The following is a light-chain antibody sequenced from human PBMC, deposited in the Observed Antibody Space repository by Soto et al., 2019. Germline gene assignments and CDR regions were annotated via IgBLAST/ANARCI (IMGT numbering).Light chain of an antibody. CDR1: QSVSSTY. Sequence: EIVLTQSPGTLSFSPGERATLSCRASQSVSSTYLAWYQQKPGQAPRLLIYGASNRATGIPDRFSGSGSGTDFTLTISRLEPEDFAVYYCQQYGGSRWTFGQGTRVDI. V-gene: IGKV3-20*01. J-gene: IGKJ1*01. CDR3: QQYGGSRWT. CDR2: GAS.